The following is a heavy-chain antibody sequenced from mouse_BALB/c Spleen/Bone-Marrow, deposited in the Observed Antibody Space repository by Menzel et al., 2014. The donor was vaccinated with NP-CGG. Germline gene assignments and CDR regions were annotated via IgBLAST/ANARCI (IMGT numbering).Heavy chain of an antibody. CDR2: IWGDGST. D-gene: IGHD2-4*01. CDR1: GFSLTGYG. V-gene: IGHV2-6-7*01. Sequence: VQLQESGPGLVAPSQSLSITCTVSGFSLTGYGVSWVRQPPGKGLEWLGMIWGDGSTDYNSALKSRLSISKDNSKSQVFLKRNSLQTDDTARYYCARDSFLITRALDYWGQGTSVTVAS. J-gene: IGHJ4*01. CDR3: ARDSFLITRALDY.